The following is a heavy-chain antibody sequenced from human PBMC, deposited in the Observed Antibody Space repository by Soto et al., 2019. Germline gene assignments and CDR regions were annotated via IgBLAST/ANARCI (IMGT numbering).Heavy chain of an antibody. CDR3: ARASPDCSSTSCYGSGGYYYYYYMDV. CDR2: ISSSSSYI. J-gene: IGHJ6*03. V-gene: IGHV3-21*01. CDR1: GFTFSSYS. Sequence: EVQLVESGGGLVKPGGSPRLSCAASGFTFSSYSMNWVRQAPGKGMEWVSSISSSSSYIYYADSVKGRFTISRDNAKNSLYLQMNSLRAEDTAVYYCARASPDCSSTSCYGSGGYYYYYYMDVWGKGTTVTVSS. D-gene: IGHD2-2*01.